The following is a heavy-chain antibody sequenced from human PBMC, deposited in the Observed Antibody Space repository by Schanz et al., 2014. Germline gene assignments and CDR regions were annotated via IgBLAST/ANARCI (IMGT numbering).Heavy chain of an antibody. D-gene: IGHD6-13*01. CDR1: GVTFSSYA. CDR3: AKDLAAVGVFDY. Sequence: AQLVASGGGFVQPGGSLRLSCVASGVTFSSYAMSWVRQASGKGLEWVSAISGSGASTYYADSVKGRFTISRDNSKNTLYLQMNSLRAEDTAVYYCAKDLAAVGVFDYWGQGALVTVSP. V-gene: IGHV3-23*04. CDR2: ISGSGAST. J-gene: IGHJ4*02.